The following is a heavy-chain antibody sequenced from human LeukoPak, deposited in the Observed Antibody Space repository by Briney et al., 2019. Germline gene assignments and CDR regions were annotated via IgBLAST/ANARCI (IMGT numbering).Heavy chain of an antibody. CDR2: IYYRGST. J-gene: IGHJ5*02. Sequence: SQTLSLTCTVSAASISSSSYYRGWLRQPPGKGLEWIGSIYYRGSTSYNPSLKSRVTITVDTSKNQFFLKLSTVTAADTAVYYCARRGSSAGAYFDPRGQGTLVTVSS. D-gene: IGHD6-6*01. CDR3: ARRGSSAGAYFDP. CDR1: AASISSSSYY. V-gene: IGHV4-39*01.